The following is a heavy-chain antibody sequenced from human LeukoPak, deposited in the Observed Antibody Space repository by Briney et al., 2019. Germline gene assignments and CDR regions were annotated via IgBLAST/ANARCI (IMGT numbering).Heavy chain of an antibody. CDR1: GFTVSSNY. V-gene: IGHV3-53*01. J-gene: IGHJ4*02. Sequence: PVGSLRLSCAASGFTVSSNYMSWVRQAPGKGLEWVSVIYSGGSTYYADSVKGRFTISRDNSKNTLYLQMNSLRAEDMAVYYCARSYSGYDLFDYWGQGTLVTVSS. D-gene: IGHD5-12*01. CDR3: ARSYSGYDLFDY. CDR2: IYSGGST.